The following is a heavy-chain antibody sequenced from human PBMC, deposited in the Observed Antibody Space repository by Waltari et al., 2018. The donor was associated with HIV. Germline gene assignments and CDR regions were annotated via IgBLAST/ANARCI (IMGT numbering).Heavy chain of an antibody. J-gene: IGHJ3*01. V-gene: IGHV4-59*01. CDR1: GDSISTYY. D-gene: IGHD5-18*01. CDR2: IYHNGDS. CDR3: ARGDAPMVHPPSDPFHF. Sequence: QVQLQESGPGLVKPSETLSLTCTVSGDSISTYYWHWIRQSPGKGLEWIGFIYHNGDSNYNPSLKSRVTMSVDTSQTQFSLTLNSVTTADTAIYYCARGDAPMVHPPSDPFHFWGQGTLVAVSS.